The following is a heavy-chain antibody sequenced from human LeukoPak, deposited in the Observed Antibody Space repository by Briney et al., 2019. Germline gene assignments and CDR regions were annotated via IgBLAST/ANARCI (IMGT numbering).Heavy chain of an antibody. CDR1: EFTFSSYN. CDR3: ARVAGYCSSTSCYTNYYYYMDV. J-gene: IGHJ6*03. V-gene: IGHV3-21*01. D-gene: IGHD2-2*02. Sequence: PGGSLRLSCAASEFTFSSYNMNWVRQAPGKGLEWVSSISSSSKYIYYADSVKGRFTISRDNAKNSLYLQMNSLRAEDTAVYYCARVAGYCSSTSCYTNYYYYMDVWGKGTTVTVSS. CDR2: ISSSSKYI.